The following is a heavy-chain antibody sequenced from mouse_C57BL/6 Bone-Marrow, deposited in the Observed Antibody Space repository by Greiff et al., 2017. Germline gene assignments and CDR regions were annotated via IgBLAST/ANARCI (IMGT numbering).Heavy chain of an antibody. CDR3: ARHFHYYGSSPAWFAY. CDR1: GFIFSSYG. V-gene: IGHV5-6*01. Sequence: EVKLVESGGDLVKPGGSLKLSCAASGFIFSSYGMSWVRQTPDKRLEWVATISSGGSYTYYPDSVKGRFTISRDNAKNTLYLQMSRLKSEDTAMYYCARHFHYYGSSPAWFAYWGQGTLVTVSA. CDR2: ISSGGSYT. D-gene: IGHD1-1*01. J-gene: IGHJ3*01.